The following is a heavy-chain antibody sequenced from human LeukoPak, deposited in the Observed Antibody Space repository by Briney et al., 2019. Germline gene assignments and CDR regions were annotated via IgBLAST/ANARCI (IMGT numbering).Heavy chain of an antibody. CDR3: ARSSGSYSRFDY. D-gene: IGHD1-26*01. J-gene: IGHJ4*02. CDR1: GGSISSYY. V-gene: IGHV4-59*01. CDR2: ISNSGST. Sequence: SETLSLTCTVSGGSISSYYWSWIRQPPGEGLEWIGYISNSGSTNYNPSLKSRVTISVDTSKNQLSLKLSSVTAADTAVYYCARSSGSYSRFDYWGQGTLVTASS.